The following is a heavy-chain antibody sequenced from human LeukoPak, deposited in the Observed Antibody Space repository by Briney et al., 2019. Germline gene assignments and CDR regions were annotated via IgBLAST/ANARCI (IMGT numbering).Heavy chain of an antibody. D-gene: IGHD7-27*01. CDR1: GFTFSSYW. J-gene: IGHJ4*02. CDR3: ALGAISDY. Sequence: PGGSLRLSCAASGFTFSSYWMSWVRQAPGKGLGWVSTISDSGASTYYADSVKGRFTISRDNSKNTMYLQMSSLKVEDTAVYYCALGAISDYWGQGTLVTVSS. V-gene: IGHV3-23*01. CDR2: ISDSGAST.